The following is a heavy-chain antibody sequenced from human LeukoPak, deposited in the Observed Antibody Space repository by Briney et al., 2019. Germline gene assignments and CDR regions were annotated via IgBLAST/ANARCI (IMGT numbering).Heavy chain of an antibody. V-gene: IGHV4-61*02. CDR1: GASISSESYY. Sequence: SETLSLTCIVSGASISSESYYWSWIRQSAGKGLEWIGRVSPSGSTTYNPSLKSRVTISMDTSKNQVSLKLTSVTAADTAMYYCARDMVSRGLENWFDPWGQGTLVTVSS. CDR3: ARDMVSRGLENWFDP. D-gene: IGHD5/OR15-5a*01. CDR2: VSPSGST. J-gene: IGHJ5*02.